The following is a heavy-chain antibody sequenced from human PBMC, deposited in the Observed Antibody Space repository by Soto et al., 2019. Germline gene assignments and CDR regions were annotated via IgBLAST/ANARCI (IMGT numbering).Heavy chain of an antibody. CDR1: GFTFISYA. Sequence: GGSLRLSCAASGFTFISYAMSWVRQAPGKGLEWVSAISGSGGSTYYADSVKGRFTISRDNSKNTLYLQMNSLRAEDTAVYYCAKEGGCTNGVCYTGYYYYGMDVWGQGTTVTVSS. CDR2: ISGSGGST. J-gene: IGHJ6*02. CDR3: AKEGGCTNGVCYTGYYYYGMDV. V-gene: IGHV3-23*01. D-gene: IGHD2-8*01.